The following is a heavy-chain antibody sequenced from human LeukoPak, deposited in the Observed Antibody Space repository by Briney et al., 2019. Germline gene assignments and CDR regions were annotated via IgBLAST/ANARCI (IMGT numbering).Heavy chain of an antibody. CDR3: ARTTVTRESDYFDY. Sequence: GGTLRLSCGASGFTFNSYGMNWVRQAPGKGLEWVSGISGSGADTYYADSVKGRFTISRDNSKNTLYLQMNSLRAEDTAVYYCARTTVTRESDYFDYWGQGTLVTVSS. CDR2: ISGSGADT. CDR1: GFTFNSYG. J-gene: IGHJ4*02. V-gene: IGHV3-23*01. D-gene: IGHD4-17*01.